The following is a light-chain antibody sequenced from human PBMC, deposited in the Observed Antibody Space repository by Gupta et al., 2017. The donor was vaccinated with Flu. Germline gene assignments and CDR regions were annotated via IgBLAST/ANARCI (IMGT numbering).Light chain of an antibody. J-gene: IGLJ1*01. CDR2: KDS. Sequence: TGGGYKIATRHVHWYQQKPRQAPVLVLFKDSIRPSGIPERFSGSNSRNPATLTISSAQGEDEADYYCQVRDTSAYVFGTGTSVTVL. V-gene: IGLV3-9*01. CDR3: QVRDTSAYV. CDR1: KIATRH.